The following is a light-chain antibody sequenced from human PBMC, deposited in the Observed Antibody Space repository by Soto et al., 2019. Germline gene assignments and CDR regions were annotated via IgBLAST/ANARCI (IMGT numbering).Light chain of an antibody. CDR2: EGN. CDR1: SSDVGTYNL. J-gene: IGLJ2*01. Sequence: QSVLTQPASVSGSPGQSIPISCTGTSSDVGTYNLVSWYQHHPGKAPKLLIYEGNKRPSGVSDRFSGSKSGNTASLTISGLRSEDEAEYYCCSYAGTSLVFGGGTKLTVL. V-gene: IGLV2-23*01. CDR3: CSYAGTSLV.